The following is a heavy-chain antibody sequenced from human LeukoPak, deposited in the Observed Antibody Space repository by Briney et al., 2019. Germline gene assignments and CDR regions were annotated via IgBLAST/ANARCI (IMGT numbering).Heavy chain of an antibody. D-gene: IGHD1-14*01. CDR1: GFTFSSYG. Sequence: QPGRSLRLSCAASGFTFSSYGMHWVRQAPGKGLEWVALISYDGSDKYYADSVKGRFTISRDNSKNTLSLQMSSLRQEDTAVYYCAKNWDRLDSWGQGTLVTVSS. V-gene: IGHV3-30*18. CDR3: AKNWDRLDS. CDR2: ISYDGSDK. J-gene: IGHJ4*02.